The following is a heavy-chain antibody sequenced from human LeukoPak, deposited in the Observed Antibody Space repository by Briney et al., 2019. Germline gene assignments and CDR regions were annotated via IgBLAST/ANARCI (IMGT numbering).Heavy chain of an antibody. CDR1: GFTFRSYS. D-gene: IGHD1-26*01. Sequence: GGSLRLSCAASGFTFRSYSMNWVRRAPGKGLEWVSSISSSSSYIYYADSVKGRFTISRDNAKNSLYLQMNSLRAEDTALYFCARDNPYSESLAADDAFDIWGQGTMVTVSS. CDR2: ISSSSSYI. J-gene: IGHJ3*02. V-gene: IGHV3-21*01. CDR3: ARDNPYSESLAADDAFDI.